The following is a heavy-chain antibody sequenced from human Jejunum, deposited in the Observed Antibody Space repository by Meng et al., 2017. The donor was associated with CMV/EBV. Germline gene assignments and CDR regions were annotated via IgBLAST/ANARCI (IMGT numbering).Heavy chain of an antibody. CDR2: IKTKTEGGPT. V-gene: IGHV3-15*07. CDR3: TADRPDLIAPYDH. J-gene: IGHJ4*01. D-gene: IGHD3-16*02. CDR1: GFTFSHAW. Sequence: SGFTFSHAWMNWVRQAPGKGPEWVARIKTKTEGGPTDYAAAVKGRFTISRDDSENTLYLQMNSLKTEDTAVYYCTADRPDLIAPYDHWGQGTLVTVSS.